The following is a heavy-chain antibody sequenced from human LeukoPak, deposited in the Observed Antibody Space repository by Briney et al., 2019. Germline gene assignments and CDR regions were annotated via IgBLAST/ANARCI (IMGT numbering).Heavy chain of an antibody. V-gene: IGHV3-23*01. D-gene: IGHD3-22*01. J-gene: IGHJ5*02. Sequence: GGSLRLSCDASGFTYSTYATTWVRQAPEKGLEWVSSISGSGGSTYYADSVKGRFTISRDNSKSTLYLQMNGLRAEDTAVYYCAKEQRGYYDSSTYYSGSCFDPWGQGTLVTVSS. CDR3: AKEQRGYYDSSTYYSGSCFDP. CDR2: ISGSGGST. CDR1: GFTYSTYA.